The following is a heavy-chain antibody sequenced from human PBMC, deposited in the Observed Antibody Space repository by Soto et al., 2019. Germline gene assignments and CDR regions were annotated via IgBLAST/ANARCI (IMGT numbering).Heavy chain of an antibody. CDR2: ISSNGGST. D-gene: IGHD3-3*01. Sequence: PWGSLRLSCAASGFTFSSYAMHWVRQAPGKGLEYVSAISSNGGSTYYANSVKGRFTISRDNSKNTLYLQMGSLRAEDMAVYYCARSYDFWSGYYPPPDYWGQGTLVTVSS. CDR3: ARSYDFWSGYYPPPDY. J-gene: IGHJ4*02. V-gene: IGHV3-64*01. CDR1: GFTFSSYA.